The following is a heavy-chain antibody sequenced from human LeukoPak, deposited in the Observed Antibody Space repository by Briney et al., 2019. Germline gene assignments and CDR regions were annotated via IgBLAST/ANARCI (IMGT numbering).Heavy chain of an antibody. V-gene: IGHV1-69*13. CDR2: ISPMFGTA. Sequence: ASVKGSCQASGGPFRNYAISWVRQAPGQGLEWMGGISPMFGTANYAQKFQGRVTITADESTSTAYMELSSLRSEDTAVYYCARRGSSGYYLDYWGQGTLVTVSS. CDR1: GGPFRNYA. CDR3: ARRGSSGYYLDY. J-gene: IGHJ4*02. D-gene: IGHD3-22*01.